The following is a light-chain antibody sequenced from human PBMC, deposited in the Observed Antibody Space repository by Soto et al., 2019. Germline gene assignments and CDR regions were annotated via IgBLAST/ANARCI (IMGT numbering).Light chain of an antibody. CDR3: SSYTSRDTRV. V-gene: IGLV2-14*01. CDR1: SSDVGGYNF. J-gene: IGLJ1*01. Sequence: QSALTQPASVSGSPGQLITISCTGTSSDVGGYNFVSWYQQHPDKAPKLMVYEVTKRPSGVSDRFSGSKSGNTASLTISGLQAEDEADYYCSSYTSRDTRVFGTGTKLTVL. CDR2: EVT.